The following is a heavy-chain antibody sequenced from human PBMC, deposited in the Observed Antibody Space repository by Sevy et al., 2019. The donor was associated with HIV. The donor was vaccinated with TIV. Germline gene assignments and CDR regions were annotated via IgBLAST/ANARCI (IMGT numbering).Heavy chain of an antibody. CDR3: AGRNDFDI. CDR1: GGSINSDH. V-gene: IGHV4-59*08. CDR2: VYYTGGT. J-gene: IGHJ3*02. Sequence: SETLSLTCTVSGGSINSDHWNWIRQPPGKGLEWIGYVYYTGGTNYNPSLKNRVTISVDRTKNQFSLKLTSVTAADTAVSYCAGRNDFDIWGQGTMVTVSS.